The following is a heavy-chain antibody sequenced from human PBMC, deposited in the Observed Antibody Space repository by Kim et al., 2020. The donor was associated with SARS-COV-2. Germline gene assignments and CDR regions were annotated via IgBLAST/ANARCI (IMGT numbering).Heavy chain of an antibody. V-gene: IGHV1-46*01. Sequence: SYAQKFQGRVTMTRDTSTSTVYMELSSLRSEDTAVYYCARDLGGSYSFGYWGQGTLVTVSS. J-gene: IGHJ4*02. CDR3: ARDLGGSYSFGY. D-gene: IGHD1-26*01.